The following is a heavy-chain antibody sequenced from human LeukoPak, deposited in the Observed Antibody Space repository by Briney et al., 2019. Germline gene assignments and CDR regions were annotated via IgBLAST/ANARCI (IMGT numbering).Heavy chain of an antibody. J-gene: IGHJ4*02. CDR2: ISGSGGST. V-gene: IGHV3-23*01. CDR1: GFTFSSYA. CDR3: ARTIVVVVAAEYYFDY. D-gene: IGHD2-15*01. Sequence: AGGSLRLSCAASGFTFSSYAMSWVRQAPGKGLEWVSAISGSGGSTYYADSVKGRFTISRDNAKNSLYLQMNSLRAEDTAVYYCARTIVVVVAAEYYFDYWGQGTLVTVSS.